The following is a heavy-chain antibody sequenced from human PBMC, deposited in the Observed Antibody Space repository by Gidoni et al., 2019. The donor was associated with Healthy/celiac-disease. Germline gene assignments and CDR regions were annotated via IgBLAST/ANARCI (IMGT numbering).Heavy chain of an antibody. CDR1: GGTFSSYT. J-gene: IGHJ6*02. Sequence: QVQLVQSGAEVKKPGSSVKVSCKASGGTFSSYTISWVRQAPGQGLEWMGRIIPILGIANYAQKFQGRVTITADKSTSTAYMELSSLRSEDTAVYYCAFGVVTPYYYYGMDVWGQGTTVTVSS. D-gene: IGHD2-21*02. V-gene: IGHV1-69*02. CDR2: IIPILGIA. CDR3: AFGVVTPYYYYGMDV.